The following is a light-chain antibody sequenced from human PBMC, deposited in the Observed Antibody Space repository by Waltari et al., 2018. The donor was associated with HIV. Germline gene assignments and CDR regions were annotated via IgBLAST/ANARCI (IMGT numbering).Light chain of an antibody. V-gene: IGLV1-44*01. CDR3: AAWDDSLNGPL. CDR2: KTK. J-gene: IGLJ2*01. CDR1: SSTVGRNI. Sequence: QPVLTQPPSASGTPGQRVTIPCSASSSTVGRNIVRWYRQFPGTAPKLLIYKTKQRPSGVPDRFSGSKSGTSASLAISGLQSDDESVYYCAAWDDSLNGPLFGGGTQLTVL.